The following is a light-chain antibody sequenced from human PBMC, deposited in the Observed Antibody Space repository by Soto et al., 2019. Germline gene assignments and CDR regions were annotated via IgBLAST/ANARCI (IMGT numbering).Light chain of an antibody. CDR3: QQYSSYSPFT. CDR2: DAS. CDR1: QSISNW. J-gene: IGKJ3*01. V-gene: IGKV1-5*01. Sequence: DIQMTQSPSTLSASVGDRVTVTCRASQSISNWLAWYQQKPGKAPKLLIYDASSLESGVPSRFSGSGSGTEFTLSISSLQPDDFATYYCQQYSSYSPFTFGPGTEVDI.